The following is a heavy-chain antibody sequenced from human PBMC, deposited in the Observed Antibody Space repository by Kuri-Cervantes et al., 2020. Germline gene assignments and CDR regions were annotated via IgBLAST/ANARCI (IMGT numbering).Heavy chain of an antibody. Sequence: SETLSLTCTVSGGSISSGGYYWSWIRQHPGKGLEWIVYIYYSGSTYYNPSLKSRVTMSVDTSKNQISLKLTSVTAADTAAYYCAGDSGWYGAVGFSEKWGQGTLVTVSS. V-gene: IGHV4-31*03. CDR3: AGDSGWYGAVGFSEK. CDR2: IYYSGST. J-gene: IGHJ4*02. D-gene: IGHD6-19*01. CDR1: GGSISSGGYY.